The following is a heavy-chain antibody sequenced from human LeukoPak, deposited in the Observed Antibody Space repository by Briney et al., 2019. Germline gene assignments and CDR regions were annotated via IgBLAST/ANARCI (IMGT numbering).Heavy chain of an antibody. J-gene: IGHJ3*02. CDR1: GFIFDDYG. V-gene: IGHV3-20*04. D-gene: IGHD5-24*01. Sequence: GGSLRPSCAASGFIFDDYGMTWVRQTPGKGLEWVSGINWIGGSTGYADSVKGRFTISRDNAKNSLYLHMNSLRAEDTALYFCARDLGYKDYVSAFDIWGQGTMVTVSS. CDR2: INWIGGST. CDR3: ARDLGYKDYVSAFDI.